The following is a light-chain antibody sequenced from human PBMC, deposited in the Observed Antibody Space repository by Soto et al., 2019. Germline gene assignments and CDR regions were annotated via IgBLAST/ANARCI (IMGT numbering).Light chain of an antibody. V-gene: IGKV1-5*03. Sequence: DIQMTQSPSTLSGSVGDRVTITCRASQTISSWLAWYQQKPGKAPKLLIYKASTLKSGVPSRFSGSGSGTEFTLTISSLQPEDFATYYCQQYNAYPWTFGQGTRLEIK. CDR2: KAS. J-gene: IGKJ5*01. CDR1: QTISSW. CDR3: QQYNAYPWT.